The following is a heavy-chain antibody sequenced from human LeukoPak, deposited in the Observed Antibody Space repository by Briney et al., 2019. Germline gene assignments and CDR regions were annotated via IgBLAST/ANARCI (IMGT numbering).Heavy chain of an antibody. CDR2: IRSSGDST. J-gene: IGHJ6*02. V-gene: IGHV3-23*01. CDR1: GFPFSNYA. CDR3: AKDIVISGYYGMDV. D-gene: IGHD2/OR15-2a*01. Sequence: GSLRLSCAASGFPFSNYALSWVRQAPGKGLEWVAAIRSSGDSTYYADSVKGRFTISRDNSKNTVYLEMNSLRGEDTAAYHCAKDIVISGYYGMDVWGQGTTVIVSS.